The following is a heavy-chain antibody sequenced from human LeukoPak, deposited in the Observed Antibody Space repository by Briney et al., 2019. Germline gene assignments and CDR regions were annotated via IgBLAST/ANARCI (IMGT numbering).Heavy chain of an antibody. J-gene: IGHJ4*02. Sequence: SETLSLTCAVYGGSFSGYYWSRIPQPPGKGLEWIGEINHSGSTNYNPSLKSRVTISVDTSKNQFSLKLSSVTAADTAVYYCAREISPADSSSAFDYWGQGTLVTVSS. CDR2: INHSGST. CDR1: GGSFSGYY. D-gene: IGHD6-6*01. CDR3: AREISPADSSSAFDY. V-gene: IGHV4-34*01.